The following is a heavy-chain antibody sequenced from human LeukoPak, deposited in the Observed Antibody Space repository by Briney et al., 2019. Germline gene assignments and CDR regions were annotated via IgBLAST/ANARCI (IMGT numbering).Heavy chain of an antibody. J-gene: IGHJ4*02. CDR3: AKDEYYYDSSGYSRFGTFDY. D-gene: IGHD3-22*01. CDR2: ISWNSGSI. CDR1: GFTFDDYA. V-gene: IGHV3-9*01. Sequence: GRSLRLSCAASGFTFDDYAMHWVRQAPGKGLEWVSGISWNSGSIGYADSVKGRFTISRDNAKNSLYLQMNSLRAEDTALYYCAKDEYYYDSSGYSRFGTFDYWGQGTLVTVSS.